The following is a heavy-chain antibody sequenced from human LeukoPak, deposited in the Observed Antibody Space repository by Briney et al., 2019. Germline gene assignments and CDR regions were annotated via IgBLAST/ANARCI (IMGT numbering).Heavy chain of an antibody. CDR3: AKGPRGLWAFDI. J-gene: IGHJ3*02. CDR1: GFTFSDYS. Sequence: GGSLRLSCAASGFTFSDYSMNWVRQAPGWGLECITYTSSDGKTTWYADSVKGRFTVSRDNSKNTLYLQMNSLRAEDTAVYYCAKGPRGLWAFDIWGQGTMVTVSS. V-gene: IGHV3-48*01. D-gene: IGHD2-21*01. CDR2: TSSDGKTT.